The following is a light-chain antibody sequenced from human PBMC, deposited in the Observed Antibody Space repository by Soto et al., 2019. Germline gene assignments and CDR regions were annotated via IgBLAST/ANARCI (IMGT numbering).Light chain of an antibody. CDR1: QSISTN. V-gene: IGKV3-15*01. CDR2: GAS. CDR3: HQYNSWPRGT. Sequence: MTQSPATLSVSPGERVSLSCRASQSISTNLAWYQQKPGQAPRLLIYGASTRDTHIPDRFSGTGSETEFTLSVSSLQSEDFAVYYCHQYNSWPRGTFGPGTKVEIK. J-gene: IGKJ3*01.